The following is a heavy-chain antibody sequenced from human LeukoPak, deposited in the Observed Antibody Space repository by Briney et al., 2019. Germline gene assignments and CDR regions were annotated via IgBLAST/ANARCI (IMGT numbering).Heavy chain of an antibody. V-gene: IGHV3-7*01. CDR1: GFTFSSYW. J-gene: IGHJ4*02. CDR3: ARGLGVPPLPIPYDY. D-gene: IGHD3-16*01. CDR2: IKQDGSEK. Sequence: PGGSLRLSCAASGFTFSSYWMSWVRQAPGKGLGWVANIKQDGSEKYYVDSVKGRFTISRDNAKNSLYLQMNSLRAEDTAVYYCARGLGVPPLPIPYDYWGQGTLVTVSS.